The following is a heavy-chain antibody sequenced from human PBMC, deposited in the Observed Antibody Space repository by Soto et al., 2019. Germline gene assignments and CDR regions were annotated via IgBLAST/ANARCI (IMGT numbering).Heavy chain of an antibody. CDR1: GGTFSNKYA. CDR3: ATSPGFGGYYVV. J-gene: IGHJ4*02. D-gene: IGHD3-10*02. V-gene: IGHV1-69*13. Sequence: GASVKVSCKASGGTFSNKYAISWVRQAPGQGLEWMGGIMPSFGTRNYAQRFQDRVTLTADASMSTAHMELTSLTSQDTAVYYCATSPGFGGYYVVWGQGTLVTVPQ. CDR2: IMPSFGTR.